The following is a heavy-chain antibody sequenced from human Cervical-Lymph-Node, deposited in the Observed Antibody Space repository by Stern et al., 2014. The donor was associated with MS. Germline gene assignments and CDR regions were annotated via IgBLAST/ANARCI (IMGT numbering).Heavy chain of an antibody. CDR1: GYNFIDHA. CDR3: ARQPDYSDFLDF. CDR2: INGGPGTT. D-gene: IGHD4-11*01. J-gene: IGHJ4*02. V-gene: IGHV1-3*01. Sequence: VQLVQSGAEVKKPGASMTISCKTSGYNFIDHAIHWVRQAPGQRLEWMGWINGGPGTTKYSQKFQGRVSFIRDKAASAAYMDLSSLSPDDTAVYYCARQPDYSDFLDFWGQGTLVTVSS.